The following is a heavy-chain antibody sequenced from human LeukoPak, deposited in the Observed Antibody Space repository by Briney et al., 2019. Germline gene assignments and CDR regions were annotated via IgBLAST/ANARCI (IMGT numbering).Heavy chain of an antibody. J-gene: IGHJ4*02. Sequence: PGGSLRLSCAASGFMFRSYAMHWVRQAPGKGLEGVAVVWNDGSNENYVDSVKGRFTISRDNAKNTLYLQMNSLRAEDTALYYCARVDTAMGSLVYWGQGILVTVSS. CDR1: GFMFRSYA. CDR3: ARVDTAMGSLVY. V-gene: IGHV3-33*01. D-gene: IGHD5-18*01. CDR2: VWNDGSNE.